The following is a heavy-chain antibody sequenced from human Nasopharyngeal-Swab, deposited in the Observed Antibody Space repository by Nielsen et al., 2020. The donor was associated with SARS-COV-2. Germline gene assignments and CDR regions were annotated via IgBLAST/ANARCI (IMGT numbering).Heavy chain of an antibody. V-gene: IGHV3-30*18. CDR1: GFTFSSYG. D-gene: IGHD3-22*01. CDR3: AKDGTDGSGSYGSFDY. Sequence: GESLKISCAASGFTFSSYGMNWVRQAPGKGLEWVAVMSHDGSNEDYADSVKGRFTISRDNSKNMAYLQMHSLRAEDPAVYYCAKDGTDGSGSYGSFDYWGQGTLVTVSS. CDR2: MSHDGSNE. J-gene: IGHJ4*02.